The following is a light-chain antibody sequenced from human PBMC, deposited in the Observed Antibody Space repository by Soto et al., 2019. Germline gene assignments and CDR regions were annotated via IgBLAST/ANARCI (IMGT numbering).Light chain of an antibody. V-gene: IGLV2-14*01. CDR3: SSHTSGSTPCV. CDR2: EVN. Sequence: QSVLTQPASVSGSPGQSITISCTGTSSDVGGYNYVSWYQQHPGKAPRLMIYEVNNRPSGVSYRFSGSKSGNTASLTISGLQAEDEADYYCSSHTSGSTPCVFGTGTKLTVL. CDR1: SSDVGGYNY. J-gene: IGLJ1*01.